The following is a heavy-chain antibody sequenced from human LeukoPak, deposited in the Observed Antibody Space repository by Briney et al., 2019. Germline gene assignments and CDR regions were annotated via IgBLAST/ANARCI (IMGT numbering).Heavy chain of an antibody. J-gene: IGHJ5*02. CDR1: GFIVNSYG. CDR3: ARDRAEGKTWVEFDP. V-gene: IGHV3-66*02. CDR2: IYSDGVP. Sequence: GGSLRLSCAASGFIVNSYGMSWVRQAPGKGLAWVSLIYSDGVPQYADSVKGRFTISRDNSKNTLYLQMNSLRDEDTAVYFCARDRAEGKTWVEFDPWGQGTLVTVSS.